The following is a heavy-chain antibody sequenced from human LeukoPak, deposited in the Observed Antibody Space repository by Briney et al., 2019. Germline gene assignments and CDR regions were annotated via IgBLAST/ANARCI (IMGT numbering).Heavy chain of an antibody. V-gene: IGHV4-39*01. CDR1: GGSISSSSCY. CDR3: ARHGGYYYFDY. D-gene: IGHD3-22*01. CDR2: IYYSGNT. J-gene: IGHJ4*02. Sequence: SETLSLTCSVSGGSISSSSCYWGWIRQPPGKGLEWIGSIYYSGNTYYNPSLKSRVTISVDTSKNQFSLKLSSVTAADTAVYYCARHGGYYYFDYWGQGTLVTVSS.